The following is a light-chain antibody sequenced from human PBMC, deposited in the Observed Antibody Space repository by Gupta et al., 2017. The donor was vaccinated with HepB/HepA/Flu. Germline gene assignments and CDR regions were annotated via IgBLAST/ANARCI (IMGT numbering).Light chain of an antibody. J-gene: IGKJ1*01. CDR1: QNINRY. Sequence: DIILTQSPATLSFFPGDRATLSCRASQNINRYLAWYQQKPGQAPRLLIYDVSKRATGIPARFSGGGSGTDFTLTISSLEPEDFAVYYCQQVATGRTFGQGTKVEIK. CDR2: DVS. V-gene: IGKV3-11*01. CDR3: QQVATGRT.